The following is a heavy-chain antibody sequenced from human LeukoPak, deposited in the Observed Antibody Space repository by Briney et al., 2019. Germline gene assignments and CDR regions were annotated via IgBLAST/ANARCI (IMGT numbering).Heavy chain of an antibody. D-gene: IGHD6-13*01. CDR2: IYYSGST. V-gene: IGHV4-59*01. CDR1: AGSMSNYY. J-gene: IGHJ4*02. CDR3: ARVRTPYSSSWYFDY. Sequence: SETLSLTCTVSAGSMSNYYWSWIRQPPGKGLEWIGYIYYSGSTNYNPSLKSRVTISVDTSKNQFSLKLSSVTAADTAVYYCARVRTPYSSSWYFDYWGQGTLVTVSS.